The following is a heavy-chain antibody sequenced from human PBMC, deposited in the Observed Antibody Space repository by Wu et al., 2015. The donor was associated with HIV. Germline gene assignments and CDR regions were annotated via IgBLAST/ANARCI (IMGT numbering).Heavy chain of an antibody. J-gene: IGHJ4*02. Sequence: QVQLVQSEAEVKKPGASVKVSCKTSGYTFINYNINWVRQAPGQGLEWMGWMNPKSGSTGYAQQFQGRITLTRDTSINTAYMDLINLRSEDTAVYYCARDSTLWFGELLYHYWGQGTLVTVSS. CDR3: ARDSTLWFGELLYHY. V-gene: IGHV1-8*01. CDR1: GYTFINYN. CDR2: MNPKSGST. D-gene: IGHD3-10*01.